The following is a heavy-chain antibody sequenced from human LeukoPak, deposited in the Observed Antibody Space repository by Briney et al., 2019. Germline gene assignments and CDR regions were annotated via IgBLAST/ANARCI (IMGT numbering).Heavy chain of an antibody. CDR2: ISYDGSNK. CDR3: ARDPSGGNYFDY. D-gene: IGHD3-10*01. J-gene: IGHJ4*02. V-gene: IGHV3-30*04. CDR1: GFTFSSYA. Sequence: GGSLRLSCAASGFTFSSYAMHWVRQAPGKGLEWVAVISYDGSNKYYVDSVKGRFTISRDNSKNTLYLQMNSLRAEDTAVYYCARDPSGGNYFDYWGQGTLVTVSS.